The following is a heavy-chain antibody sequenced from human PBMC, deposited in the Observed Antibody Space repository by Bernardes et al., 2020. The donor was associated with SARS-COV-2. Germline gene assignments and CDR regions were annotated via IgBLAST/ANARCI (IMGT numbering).Heavy chain of an antibody. CDR2: ISGSGGST. D-gene: IGHD3-3*01. CDR3: AVEGETYDFWSGYYYGAQY. V-gene: IGHV3-23*01. Sequence: GGSLRLSCAASGFTFSSYAMSWVRQAPGKGLEWVSAISGSGGSTYYADSVKGRFTISRDNSKNTLYLQMNSLRAEDTAVYYCAVEGETYDFWSGYYYGAQYWGQGTLVTVSS. CDR1: GFTFSSYA. J-gene: IGHJ4*02.